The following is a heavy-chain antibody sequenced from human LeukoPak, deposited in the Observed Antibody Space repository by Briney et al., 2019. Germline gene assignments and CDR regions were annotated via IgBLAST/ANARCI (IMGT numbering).Heavy chain of an antibody. CDR2: IYYSGST. CDR3: ARQYYYDSSGYYFGY. CDR1: GGSISSSSYY. V-gene: IGHV4-39*01. Sequence: PSETLSLTCTVSGGSISSSSYYWGWIRQPPGKGLEWIGSIYYSGSTYYNPSLKRRVTISVDTSKNQYSLKLSSVTAADTAVFYYARQYYYDSSGYYFGYWGQGILVTVSS. J-gene: IGHJ4*02. D-gene: IGHD3-22*01.